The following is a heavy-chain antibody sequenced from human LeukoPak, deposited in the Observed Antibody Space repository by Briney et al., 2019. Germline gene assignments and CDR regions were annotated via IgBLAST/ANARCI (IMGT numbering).Heavy chain of an antibody. V-gene: IGHV4-59*01. CDR2: ISYTGST. J-gene: IGHJ5*02. Sequence: SETLSLTCTVSGGSISPYFWSWMRQTPGKGLDWIGYISYTGSTNYNPALKSRVTISVDTSKNQFSLQLTSETAADTAVYYCARDDYRGVTNFDPWGQGTLVTVSS. D-gene: IGHD3-10*01. CDR1: GGSISPYF. CDR3: ARDDYRGVTNFDP.